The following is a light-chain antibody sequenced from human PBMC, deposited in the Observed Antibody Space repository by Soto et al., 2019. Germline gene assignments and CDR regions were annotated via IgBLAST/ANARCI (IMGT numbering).Light chain of an antibody. CDR1: SSNIGSNT. CDR2: SNN. Sequence: QSVLTQPPSASGTPGQRVTISCSGTSSNIGSNTVNWYQHLPGTAPKFLIYSNNERSSGVPDRFSGSKSGTSASLAIRGLQSEDEADYYCAAWDDSLNAVVFGGGTKLTVL. J-gene: IGLJ2*01. V-gene: IGLV1-44*01. CDR3: AAWDDSLNAVV.